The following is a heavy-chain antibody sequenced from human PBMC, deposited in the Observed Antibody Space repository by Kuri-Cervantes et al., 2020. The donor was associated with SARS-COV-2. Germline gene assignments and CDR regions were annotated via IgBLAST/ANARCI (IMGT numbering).Heavy chain of an antibody. Sequence: GGSLRLSCAASGFTFSSYGMHWVRQAPGKGLEWVAVISYDGSNKYYADSVKGRFTISRDNAKNSLYLQMNSLRAEDTAVYYCAREPSGDGDYYYYYGMDVWGQGTTVTVSS. D-gene: IGHD3-10*01. J-gene: IGHJ6*02. V-gene: IGHV3-30*03. CDR1: GFTFSSYG. CDR2: ISYDGSNK. CDR3: AREPSGDGDYYYYYGMDV.